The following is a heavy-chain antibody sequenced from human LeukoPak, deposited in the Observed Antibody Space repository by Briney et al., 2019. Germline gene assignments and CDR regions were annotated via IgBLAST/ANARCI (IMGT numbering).Heavy chain of an antibody. D-gene: IGHD6-6*01. J-gene: IGHJ4*02. CDR3: AKVYSSSIRRPYFDY. Sequence: GGSLRLSCAASGFTFSSYAMNWVRQAPGKGLEWVSGISGSGSNTYYADSVMGRFTISRDNSKNTLYLQMNSLRAEDTAVYYCAKVYSSSIRRPYFDYWGQGTLVTVSS. CDR2: ISGSGSNT. CDR1: GFTFSSYA. V-gene: IGHV3-23*01.